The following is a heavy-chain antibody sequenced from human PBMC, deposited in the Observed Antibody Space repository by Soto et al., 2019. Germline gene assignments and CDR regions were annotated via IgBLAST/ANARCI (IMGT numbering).Heavy chain of an antibody. V-gene: IGHV1-3*01. J-gene: IGHJ4*02. D-gene: IGHD3-10*01. Sequence: ASVKVSCKASGYTFTGYTMYWVRQAPGQRLECMGWINAGNDNIKYSQKFQGRVTITTDTSASTAYMDLTSLRSEDTAVYYCAIFGGSVSGWGQGTLVTVSS. CDR2: INAGNDNI. CDR3: AIFGGSVSG. CDR1: GYTFTGYT.